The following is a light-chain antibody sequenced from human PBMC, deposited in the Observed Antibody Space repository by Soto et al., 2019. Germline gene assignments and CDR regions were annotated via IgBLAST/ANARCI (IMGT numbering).Light chain of an antibody. Sequence: QSVLTQPPSASGTSRQRVTISCSGSSSNIGSNYVYWYQQLPGTAPKLRIYRNNQRPSGVPDRFSGSKSGTSASLAISGLRSEDEADYYCAAWDDSLSGYVFGTGTKVTVL. V-gene: IGLV1-47*01. J-gene: IGLJ1*01. CDR1: SSNIGSNY. CDR3: AAWDDSLSGYV. CDR2: RNN.